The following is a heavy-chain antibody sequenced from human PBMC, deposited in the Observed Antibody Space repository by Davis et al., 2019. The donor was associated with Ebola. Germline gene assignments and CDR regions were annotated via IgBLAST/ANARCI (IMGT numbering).Heavy chain of an antibody. Sequence: GESLKISCVASGFTFSRYDMNWVRQAPGKGLEWVSYISSGTITLKYADSVKGRFTVSRDNAKNSLYLQMNSLRDEDTAVYYCARSLGDIVLVPAALVPDYWGQGTLVTVSS. CDR1: GFTFSRYD. V-gene: IGHV3-48*02. CDR2: ISSGTITL. J-gene: IGHJ4*02. D-gene: IGHD2-2*01. CDR3: ARSLGDIVLVPAALVPDY.